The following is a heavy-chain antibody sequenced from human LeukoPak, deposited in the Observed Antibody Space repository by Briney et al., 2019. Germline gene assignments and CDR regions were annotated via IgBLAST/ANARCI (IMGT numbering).Heavy chain of an antibody. CDR1: GYTFTSYD. CDR3: ARDGIEAHGLGAFDI. J-gene: IGHJ3*02. D-gene: IGHD1-26*01. CDR2: INPNSGGT. V-gene: IGHV1-2*02. Sequence: ASVTVSCKASGYTFTSYDINWVRQAPGQGLEWMGWINPNSGGTNYAQKFQGRVTMTRDTSTSTVHMELTSLSSEDTAIYYCARDGIEAHGLGAFDIWGQGTMVTVSS.